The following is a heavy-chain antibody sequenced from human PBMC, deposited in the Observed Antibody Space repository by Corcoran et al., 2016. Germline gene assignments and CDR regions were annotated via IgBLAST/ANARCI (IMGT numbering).Heavy chain of an antibody. D-gene: IGHD3-10*02. J-gene: IGHJ4*02. Sequence: QVQLQESGPGLVKPSETLSLTCTVSGYSISSGYYWGWIRQPPGKGLEWIGSIYHSGSTYFNPSLQSRVTISVDTSKNQFSLKMRSVTAADTAVYYCARWSSGYGYVSDYWGQGSLVTVSS. CDR3: ARWSSGYGYVSDY. V-gene: IGHV4-38-2*02. CDR1: GYSISSGYY. CDR2: IYHSGST.